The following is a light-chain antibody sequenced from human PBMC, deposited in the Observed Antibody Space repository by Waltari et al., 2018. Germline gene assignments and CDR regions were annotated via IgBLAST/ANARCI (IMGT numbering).Light chain of an antibody. CDR2: AAS. V-gene: IGKV1-39*01. Sequence: DIQLTQSPSSLSASVGDRVTITCRTSQNIYTFLNWYQQKPGKAPNLLIYAASNLQRGVPSRFSCNGSGTDFTLTIGSLQREDFATYYCQQTYISRTFGQGTKVEVK. J-gene: IGKJ1*01. CDR1: QNIYTF. CDR3: QQTYISRT.